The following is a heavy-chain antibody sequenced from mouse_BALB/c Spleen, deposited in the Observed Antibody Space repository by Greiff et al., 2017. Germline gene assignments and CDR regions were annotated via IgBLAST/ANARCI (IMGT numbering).Heavy chain of an antibody. CDR3: TRDGNYVGFAY. Sequence: VQLQQPGAELVKPGASVKMSCKASGYSFTSYWMHWVKQRPGQGLEWIGAIYPGNSDTSYNQKFKGKAKLTAVTSASTAYMELSSLTNEDSAVYYCTRDGNYVGFAYWGQGTMVTVSA. CDR2: IYPGNSDT. D-gene: IGHD2-1*01. J-gene: IGHJ3*01. CDR1: GYSFTSYW. V-gene: IGHV1-5*01.